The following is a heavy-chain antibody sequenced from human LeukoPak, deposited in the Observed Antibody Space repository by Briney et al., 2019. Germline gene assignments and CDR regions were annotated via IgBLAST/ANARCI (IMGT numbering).Heavy chain of an antibody. J-gene: IGHJ4*02. CDR1: GGSLNSHH. CDR3: ARGRISNWGFEGTLFDA. CDR2: TTHSGGT. V-gene: IGHV4-59*11. D-gene: IGHD7-27*01. Sequence: SETLSPTCTVSGGSLNSHHRTRIRQPPANRLKPISFTTHSGGTDFDSSLGGRVTISVDTSKDQFSLRLTSMTAADTAVYFCARGRISNWGFEGTLFDAWGQGVLVTVSS.